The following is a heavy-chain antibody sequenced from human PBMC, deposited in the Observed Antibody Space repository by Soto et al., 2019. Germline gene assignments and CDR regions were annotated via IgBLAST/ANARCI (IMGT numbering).Heavy chain of an antibody. V-gene: IGHV5-51*01. J-gene: IGHJ6*02. D-gene: IGHD5-18*01. CDR1: GYSFTSYW. CDR2: IYPGDSDT. CDR3: ARTVDTAMVRNYYYYYGMDV. Sequence: GESLKICCKGSGYSFTSYWIGWVRQMPGKGLEWLGIIYPGDSDTRYSPSFQGQVTISADKSISTAYLQWSSLKASDTAMYYCARTVDTAMVRNYYYYYGMDVWGQGTTVTVSS.